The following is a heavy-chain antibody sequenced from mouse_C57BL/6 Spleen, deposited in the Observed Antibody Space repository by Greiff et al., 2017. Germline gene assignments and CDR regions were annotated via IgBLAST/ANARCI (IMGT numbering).Heavy chain of an antibody. V-gene: IGHV1-26*01. D-gene: IGHD1-1*02. CDR1: GYTFTDYY. Sequence: VQLQQSGPELVKPGASVKISCKASGYTFTDYYMNWVKQSHGKSLEWIGDIYTNNGGTSYNQKFKGKATLTVDKSSSTAYMELRSLTSEAAAVYYCARSSGGYYFCYWGQGTTRTVSS. J-gene: IGHJ2*01. CDR2: IYTNNGGT. CDR3: ARSSGGYYFCY.